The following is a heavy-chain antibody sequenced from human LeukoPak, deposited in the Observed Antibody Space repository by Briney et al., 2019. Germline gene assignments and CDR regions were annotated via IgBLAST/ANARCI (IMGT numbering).Heavy chain of an antibody. V-gene: IGHV3-49*04. CDR1: GFTFGDYA. Sequence: GGSLRLSCTASGFTFGDYAMSWVRQAPGKGLEWVGFIRSKAYGGTTEYAASVKGRFTISRDDSKSIAYLQMNSLKTEDTAVYYCTRVLYYDSSGSEGYWGQGTLVTVSS. D-gene: IGHD3-22*01. J-gene: IGHJ4*02. CDR2: IRSKAYGGTT. CDR3: TRVLYYDSSGSEGY.